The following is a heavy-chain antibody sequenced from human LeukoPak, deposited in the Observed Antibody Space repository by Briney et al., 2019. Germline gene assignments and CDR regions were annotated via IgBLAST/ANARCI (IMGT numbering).Heavy chain of an antibody. CDR2: ISSSSSHI. V-gene: IGHV3-21*01. CDR1: GFTFSNYN. D-gene: IGHD2-8*02. CDR3: ARDSPYGTAGY. J-gene: IGHJ4*02. Sequence: GGSLRLSCAASGFTFSNYNMNWVRQAPGKGLEWVSSISSSSSHIYCADSVKGRFTISRDNTKNSLYLQMNSLRAEDTAVYYSARDSPYGTAGYWGQGTLVTVSS.